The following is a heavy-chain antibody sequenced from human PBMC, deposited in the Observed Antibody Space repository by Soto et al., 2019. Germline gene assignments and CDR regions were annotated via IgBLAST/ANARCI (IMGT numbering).Heavy chain of an antibody. CDR1: GYSFATYG. D-gene: IGHD4-4*01. CDR3: APYLSYYSNGVVYYPLAP. J-gene: IGHJ5*02. CDR2: ISAHNGDT. Sequence: ASVKVSCKASGYSFATYGFSWVRQAPGQGLECVGWISAHNGDTHYSQKFQGRVTLTTDTSTNTGYMELRSLTSDDTAVYFCAPYLSYYSNGVVYYPLAPGGKGPLVPVSP. V-gene: IGHV1-18*04.